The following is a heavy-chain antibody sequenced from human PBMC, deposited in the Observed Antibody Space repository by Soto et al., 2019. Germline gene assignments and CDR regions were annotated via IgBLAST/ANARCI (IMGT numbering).Heavy chain of an antibody. V-gene: IGHV1-46*01. CDR3: ARGGCVDCSGGSWGYGMDV. D-gene: IGHD2-15*01. CDR1: GYTFTSYY. J-gene: IGHJ6*02. Sequence: QVQLVQSGAEVKKPGASVKVSCKASGYTFTSYYMHWVRQAPGQGLEWMGIINPSGGSTSYAQKFQGTVTQTRDPSTSTVYMELSSLRSEDTAVYYCARGGCVDCSGGSWGYGMDVWGQGTTVTVSS. CDR2: INPSGGST.